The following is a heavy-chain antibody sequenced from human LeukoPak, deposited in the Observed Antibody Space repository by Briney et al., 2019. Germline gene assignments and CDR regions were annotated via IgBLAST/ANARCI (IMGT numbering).Heavy chain of an antibody. CDR1: GFTFSSYS. CDR3: ARDRQRHYYGSGSYYNVPPDY. CDR2: ISSSSSYI. Sequence: PGGSLRLSCAASGFTFSSYSMNWVRQAPGKGLEWVSSISSSSSYIYYADSVKGRFTISRDNAKNSPYLQMNSLRAEDTAVYYCARDRQRHYYGSGSYYNVPPDYWGQGTLVTVSS. V-gene: IGHV3-21*01. J-gene: IGHJ4*02. D-gene: IGHD3-10*01.